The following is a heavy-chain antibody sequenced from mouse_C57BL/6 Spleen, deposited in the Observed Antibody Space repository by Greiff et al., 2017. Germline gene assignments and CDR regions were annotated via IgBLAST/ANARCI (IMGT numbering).Heavy chain of an antibody. V-gene: IGHV3-6*01. D-gene: IGHD2-4*01. J-gene: IGHJ2*01. CDR1: GYSITSGYY. CDR2: ISYDGSN. Sequence: VQLKESGPGLVKPSQSLSLTCSVTGYSITSGYYWNWIRQFPGNKLEWMGYISYDGSNNYNPSLKNRISITRDTSKNQFFLKLNSVTTEDTATYYCASGIYYDYYFDYWGQGTTRTVSS. CDR3: ASGIYYDYYFDY.